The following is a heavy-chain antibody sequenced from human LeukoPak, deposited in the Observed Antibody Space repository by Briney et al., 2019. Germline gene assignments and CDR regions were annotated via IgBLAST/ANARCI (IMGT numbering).Heavy chain of an antibody. Sequence: GASVKVSCKASGYTFTSYGISWVRQAPGQGLEWMGWISAYNGNTNYAQKLQGRVTMTTDTSTSTAYMELGSLRSDDTAVYYCARDLGYDSSGYYYGGVYWGQGTLVTVSS. J-gene: IGHJ4*02. D-gene: IGHD3-22*01. CDR1: GYTFTSYG. V-gene: IGHV1-18*01. CDR3: ARDLGYDSSGYYYGGVY. CDR2: ISAYNGNT.